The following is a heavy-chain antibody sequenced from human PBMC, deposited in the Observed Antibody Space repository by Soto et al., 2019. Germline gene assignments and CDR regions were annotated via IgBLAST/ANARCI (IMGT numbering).Heavy chain of an antibody. Sequence: LSLTCTVSGGSISSGDYYWSWIRQHPGKGLEWIGYIYYSGSTYYNPSLKSRVTISVDTSKNQFSLKLSSVTAADTAVYYCARGHDPIVNYYFDYWGQGTLVTVSS. D-gene: IGHD1-20*01. CDR2: IYYSGST. J-gene: IGHJ4*02. CDR3: ARGHDPIVNYYFDY. V-gene: IGHV4-31*03. CDR1: GGSISSGDYY.